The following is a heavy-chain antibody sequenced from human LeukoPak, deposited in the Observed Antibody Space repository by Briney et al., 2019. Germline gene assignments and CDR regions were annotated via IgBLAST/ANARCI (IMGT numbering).Heavy chain of an antibody. J-gene: IGHJ6*03. V-gene: IGHV3-30*02. Sequence: GGSLRLSCAASGFTFSSYGMHWVRQAPGKGLEWVAFIRYDGSNKYYADSVKGRFTISRDNSKNTLYLQMNSLRAEDTAVYYCARAAHYYYYYMDVWGKGTTVTVSS. CDR3: ARAAHYYYYYMDV. CDR1: GFTFSSYG. CDR2: IRYDGSNK.